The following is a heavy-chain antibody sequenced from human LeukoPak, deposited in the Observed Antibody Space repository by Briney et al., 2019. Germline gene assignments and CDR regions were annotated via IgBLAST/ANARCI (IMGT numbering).Heavy chain of an antibody. D-gene: IGHD2-15*01. V-gene: IGHV4-34*01. CDR2: INHSGNT. J-gene: IGHJ5*02. Sequence: SETLSLTCAVYGGSFSGYYWSWIRQPPGKGLEWIGEINHSGNTNYNPSLKSRVTISVDTSKNQFSLKLSSVTAADTAVYYCARLWLLGNWFDPWGQGTLVTVSS. CDR3: ARLWLLGNWFDP. CDR1: GGSFSGYY.